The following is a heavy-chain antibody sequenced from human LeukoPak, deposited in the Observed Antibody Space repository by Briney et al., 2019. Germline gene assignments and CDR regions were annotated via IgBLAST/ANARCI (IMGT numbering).Heavy chain of an antibody. V-gene: IGHV3-33*01. CDR3: ARVRYSSGWYSDY. CDR2: IWYDGSNK. D-gene: IGHD6-19*01. J-gene: IGHJ4*02. Sequence: GRSLRLSCAASGFTFSSYGMHWVRQAPGKGLEWVAVIWYDGSNKYYADSVKGRFTFSRDNSNNRLYLQMNSLRAEDTAVYYCARVRYSSGWYSDYWGQGTLVTVSS. CDR1: GFTFSSYG.